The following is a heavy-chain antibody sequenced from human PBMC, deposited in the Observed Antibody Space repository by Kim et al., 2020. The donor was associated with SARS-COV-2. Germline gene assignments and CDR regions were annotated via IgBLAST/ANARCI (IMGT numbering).Heavy chain of an antibody. CDR3: AKAASGYGSGSYYNIDY. V-gene: IGHV3-23*03. CDR2: IYSGGSST. CDR1: GFTFSSYA. Sequence: GGSLRLSCAASGFTFSSYAMSWVRQAPGKGLEWVSVIYSGGSSTYYADSVKGRFTISRDNSKNTLYLQMNSLRAEDTAVYYCAKAASGYGSGSYYNIDYWGQGTLVTVSS. J-gene: IGHJ4*02. D-gene: IGHD3-10*01.